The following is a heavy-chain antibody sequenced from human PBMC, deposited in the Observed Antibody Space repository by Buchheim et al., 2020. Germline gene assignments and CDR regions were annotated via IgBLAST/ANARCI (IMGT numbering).Heavy chain of an antibody. CDR1: GFTFSSYG. CDR2: ISYDGSNK. V-gene: IGHV3-30*18. Sequence: QVQLVESGGGVVQPGRSLRLSCAASGFTFSSYGMHWVRQAPGKGLEWVAVISYDGSNKYYADSVKGRFTISRDNSKNTLYLQMNSLRAEDTAVYYCAKDSKRYSYGGEYYFDYWGQGTL. CDR3: AKDSKRYSYGGEYYFDY. J-gene: IGHJ4*02. D-gene: IGHD5-18*01.